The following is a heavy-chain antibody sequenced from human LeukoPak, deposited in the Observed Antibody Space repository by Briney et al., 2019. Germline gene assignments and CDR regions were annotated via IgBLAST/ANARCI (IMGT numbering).Heavy chain of an antibody. CDR2: IYISGST. V-gene: IGHV4-4*07. J-gene: IGHJ4*02. CDR1: GASIDSHY. D-gene: IGHD2-15*01. Sequence: SETLSLTCTVSGASIDSHYWSWVRQPAGKGLEWIGRIYISGSTNYNSSLQSRVTMSVDTSKNQFSLKLTSVTAADTAVFYCARALNPLPGTYYFDYWGQGTLVTVSS. CDR3: ARALNPLPGTYYFDY.